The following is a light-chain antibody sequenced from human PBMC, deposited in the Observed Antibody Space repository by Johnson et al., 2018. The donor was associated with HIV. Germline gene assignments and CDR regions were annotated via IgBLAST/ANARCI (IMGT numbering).Light chain of an antibody. CDR1: GSNIGNNY. J-gene: IGLJ1*01. Sequence: HSVLTQPPSVSAAPGQKVTISCSGSGSNIGNNYVSWYQQLPGTAPKLLIYDNNKRPSGIPDRFSGSKSGTSATLGITGLQTGDEADYYCGTWDSSLSAYVFGTGTKVTVL. CDR3: GTWDSSLSAYV. CDR2: DNN. V-gene: IGLV1-51*01.